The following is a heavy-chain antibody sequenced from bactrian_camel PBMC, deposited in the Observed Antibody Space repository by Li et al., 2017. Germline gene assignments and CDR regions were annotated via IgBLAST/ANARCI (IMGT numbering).Heavy chain of an antibody. Sequence: QVQLVESGGGSVQAGGSLRLSCTASDFAASANCMAWFRQTPGKERQSVARLYFGTTYSTTDYADSVKGRFTLSQDNNKRTLYLQMNSLRPEDTAMYYCAYRTRYCSPNSNDYRYWGQGTQVTVS. J-gene: IGHJ4*01. D-gene: IGHD5*01. V-gene: IGHV3S63*01. CDR3: AYRTRYCSPNSNDYRY. CDR2: FGTTYSTT. CDR1: DFAASANC.